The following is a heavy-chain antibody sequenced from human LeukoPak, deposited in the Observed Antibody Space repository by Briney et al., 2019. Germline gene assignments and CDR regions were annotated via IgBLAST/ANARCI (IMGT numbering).Heavy chain of an antibody. CDR1: GFTFSSHA. CDR3: AKDIVVVPADLVFDY. Sequence: GGSLRLSCAASGFTFSSHAMSWVRQAPGKGLEWVSAISGSGGSTYYADSVKGRFTISRDNSKNTLYLQMNSLRAEDTAVYYCAKDIVVVPADLVFDYWGQGALVTVSS. V-gene: IGHV3-23*01. CDR2: ISGSGGST. J-gene: IGHJ4*02. D-gene: IGHD2-2*01.